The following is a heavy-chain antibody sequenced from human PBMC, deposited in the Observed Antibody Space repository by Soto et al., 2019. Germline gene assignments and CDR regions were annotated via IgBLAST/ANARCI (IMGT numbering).Heavy chain of an antibody. CDR2: ISYDGSNK. CDR1: GFTFSSYA. CDR3: ARSLPGTYGAFDL. V-gene: IGHV3-30-3*01. J-gene: IGHJ3*01. D-gene: IGHD1-7*01. Sequence: GGSLRLSCAASGFTFSSYAMHWVRQAPGKGLEWVAVISYDGSNKYYADSVKGRFTISRDNSKNTLYLQMNSLRAEDTAAYYCARSLPGTYGAFDLWGQGTMVTVSS.